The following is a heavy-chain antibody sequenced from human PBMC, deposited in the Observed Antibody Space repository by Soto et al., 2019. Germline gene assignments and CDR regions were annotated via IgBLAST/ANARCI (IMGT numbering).Heavy chain of an antibody. CDR1: GGSISSYY. CDR2: IYYSGST. Sequence: SETLSLTCTVSGGSISSYYWSWIRQPPGKGLEWIGYIYYSGSTNYNPSLXXXXXXXXXXXXXXXXXXXXXXXXXXXXXXXXXXXXXXXGGSCYDPRDDAFDIWGQGTMVTVSS. CDR3: XXXXXXXGGSCYDPRDDAFDI. J-gene: IGHJ3*02. V-gene: IGHV4-59*01. D-gene: IGHD2-15*01.